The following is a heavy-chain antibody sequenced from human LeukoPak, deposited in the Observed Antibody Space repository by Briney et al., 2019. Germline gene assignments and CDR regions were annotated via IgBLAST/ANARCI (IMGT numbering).Heavy chain of an antibody. CDR3: ARDEGRGGDLGY. V-gene: IGHV1-2*02. D-gene: IGHD3-10*01. J-gene: IGHJ4*02. CDR1: GYTFTGSY. Sequence: ASVKVSCKASGYTFTGSYMHWVRQAPGQGLEWMGWVNPNSGGTNYAQKFQGRVTMTRDTSISTAFMELSRLTSDDTAVYFCARDEGRGGDLGYWGQGTLVSVSS. CDR2: VNPNSGGT.